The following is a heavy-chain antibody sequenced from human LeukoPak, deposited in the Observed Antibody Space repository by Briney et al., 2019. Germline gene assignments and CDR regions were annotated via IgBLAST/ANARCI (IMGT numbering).Heavy chain of an antibody. J-gene: IGHJ4*02. Sequence: PSETLSLTCAVSGYSISTGYYWGWIRQSPGKGLEWIGNIYHSGITHYNPSLQGRVTLSVDTSKNQFSLNLNSVTAAGTAVYYCTRFSTASSRPAYYWGQGTLVIVSS. D-gene: IGHD2-21*01. V-gene: IGHV4-38-2*01. CDR2: IYHSGIT. CDR1: GYSISTGYY. CDR3: TRFSTASSRPAYY.